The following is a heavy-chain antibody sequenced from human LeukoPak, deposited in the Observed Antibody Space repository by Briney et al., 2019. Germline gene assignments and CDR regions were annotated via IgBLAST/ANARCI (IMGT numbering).Heavy chain of an antibody. D-gene: IGHD4-11*01. V-gene: IGHV1-2*02. CDR1: GYTFSDYF. CDR2: INPNSGGT. J-gene: IGHJ5*02. CDR3: ARRAKQSPFDP. Sequence: ASVKVSCKASGYTFSDYFIHWVRQAPGQGLEWMGWINPNSGGTNYAQKFQGRVTVTRDTSISTAYMELSRLRSDDTAVYHCARRAKQSPFDPWGQGTLVTVSS.